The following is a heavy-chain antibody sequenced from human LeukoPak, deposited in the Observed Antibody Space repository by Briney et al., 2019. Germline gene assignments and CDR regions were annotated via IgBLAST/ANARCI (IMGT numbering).Heavy chain of an antibody. V-gene: IGHV3-23*01. CDR2: ISGSGGST. CDR1: GFTFSSYA. Sequence: PGGSLRLSCAASGFTFSSYAMSWVRQAPGKGLEWVSAISGSGGSTYYADSMKGRFTISRDNSKNTLYLQMNSLRAEDTAVYYCAKDHEQWLVLSDWFDPWGQGTLVTVSS. D-gene: IGHD6-19*01. CDR3: AKDHEQWLVLSDWFDP. J-gene: IGHJ5*02.